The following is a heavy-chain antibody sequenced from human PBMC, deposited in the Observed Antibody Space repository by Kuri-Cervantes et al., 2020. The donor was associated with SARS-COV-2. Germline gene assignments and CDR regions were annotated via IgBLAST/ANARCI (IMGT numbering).Heavy chain of an antibody. V-gene: IGHV3-48*03. D-gene: IGHD5-12*01. CDR2: ISNTGSTI. Sequence: GESLKISCAASGFPFSSYEINWVRQAPGRGLEWLSYISNTGSTIYYADSVKGRFTISRDNAKNSLYLQMNSLRAEDTAVYYCARGISYSGYDLDYWGQGTLVTVSP. CDR1: GFPFSSYE. J-gene: IGHJ4*02. CDR3: ARGISYSGYDLDY.